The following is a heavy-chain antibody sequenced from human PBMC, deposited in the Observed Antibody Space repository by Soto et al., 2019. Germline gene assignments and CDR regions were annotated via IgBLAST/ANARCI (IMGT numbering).Heavy chain of an antibody. Sequence: SVKVSCKASGGTFSSYTISWVRQAPGQGLEWMGRIIPILGIANYAQKFQGRVTITADKSTSTAYMELSSLRSEDTVVYYCARDGLLGREMATTGYWGQGTLVTVS. CDR2: IIPILGIA. D-gene: IGHD5-12*01. J-gene: IGHJ4*02. CDR3: ARDGLLGREMATTGY. V-gene: IGHV1-69*04. CDR1: GGTFSSYT.